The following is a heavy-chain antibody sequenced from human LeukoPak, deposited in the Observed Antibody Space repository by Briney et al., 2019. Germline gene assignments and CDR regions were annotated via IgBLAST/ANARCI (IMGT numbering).Heavy chain of an antibody. V-gene: IGHV3-30-3*01. D-gene: IGHD3-10*01. Sequence: GRSLRLSCAASGFTFSSYAMHWVRQAPGKGLEWVAVISYDGSNKYYADSVKGRFTISRDNSKNTLYLQMNSLRAEDTAVYYCARGPSEDYYHGSGSYYSSDYWGQGTLVTVSS. CDR1: GFTFSSYA. CDR2: ISYDGSNK. J-gene: IGHJ4*02. CDR3: ARGPSEDYYHGSGSYYSSDY.